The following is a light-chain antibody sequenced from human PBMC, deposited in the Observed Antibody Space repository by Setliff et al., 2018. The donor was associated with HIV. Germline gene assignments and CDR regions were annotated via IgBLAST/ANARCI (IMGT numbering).Light chain of an antibody. J-gene: IGLJ2*01. CDR3: SSYTSSSTL. CDR1: SSDIGTYNL. Sequence: QSVLAQPASVSGSPGQSITISCTGTSSDIGTYNLVSWYQQYPGKAPKLMIYAVSNRPSGVSNRFSGSKSGNTASLTISGLQAEDEADYYCSSYTSSSTLFGGGTKVTVL. V-gene: IGLV2-14*02. CDR2: AVS.